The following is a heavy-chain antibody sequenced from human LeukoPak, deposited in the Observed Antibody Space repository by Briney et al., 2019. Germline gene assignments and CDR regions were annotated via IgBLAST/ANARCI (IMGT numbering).Heavy chain of an antibody. CDR3: ARGGITFGGVIVFFDY. J-gene: IGHJ4*02. CDR1: GFTFSSYE. CDR2: ISSSGSSI. Sequence: GGSLRLSCAASGFTFSSYEMNWVRQAPGKGLEWVSYISSSGSSIYYADSVKGRFTISRDNAKNSLYLQMNSLRAEDTAVYYCARGGITFGGVIVFFDYWSQGTLVTVSS. V-gene: IGHV3-48*03. D-gene: IGHD3-16*02.